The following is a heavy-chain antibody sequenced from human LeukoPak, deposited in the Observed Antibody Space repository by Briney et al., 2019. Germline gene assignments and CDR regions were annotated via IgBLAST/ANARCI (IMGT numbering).Heavy chain of an antibody. Sequence: ASVKVSCKASGYPISSYGINWVRQAPGQGLEWMGWISTYNGNTKYVDKLQGRVTMTTDTSTNTAYMELRSLRSDDTAVYFCARGYNHGYITDPFDVWGQGTMVTVSS. CDR1: GYPISSYG. CDR3: ARGYNHGYITDPFDV. V-gene: IGHV1-18*01. CDR2: ISTYNGNT. J-gene: IGHJ3*01. D-gene: IGHD5-18*01.